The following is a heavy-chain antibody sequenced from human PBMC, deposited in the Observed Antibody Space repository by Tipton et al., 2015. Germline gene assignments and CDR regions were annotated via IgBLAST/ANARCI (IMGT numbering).Heavy chain of an antibody. Sequence: TLSLTCAVNNGYLMDYYYSWIRQSPGKGLEWIGEINRGGSTNDNPSLKSRVTMSVDTSRNQLSLRLTSVTAADTAVYYCARGGNNWFDPWGQGTLVTVSS. J-gene: IGHJ5*02. CDR2: INRGGST. V-gene: IGHV4-34*01. CDR1: NGYLMDYY. CDR3: ARGGNNWFDP.